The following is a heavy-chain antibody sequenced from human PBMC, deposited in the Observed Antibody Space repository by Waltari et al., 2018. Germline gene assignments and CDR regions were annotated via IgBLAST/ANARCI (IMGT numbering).Heavy chain of an antibody. V-gene: IGHV1-2*02. J-gene: IGHJ5*02. CDR3: ATLPLWFGESINWFDP. Sequence: QVQLVQSGAEVKKPGASVKVSCKASGYTFTGYYMHWVRQAPGQGLEWMGWINPNSGGTNYAQKFQGRVTMTRDTSISTAYMELSRLRSDDTAVYYCATLPLWFGESINWFDPWGQGTLVTVSS. CDR2: INPNSGGT. D-gene: IGHD3-10*01. CDR1: GYTFTGYY.